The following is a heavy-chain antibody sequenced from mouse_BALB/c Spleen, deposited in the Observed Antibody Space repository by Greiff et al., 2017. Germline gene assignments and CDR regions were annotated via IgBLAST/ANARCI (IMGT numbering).Heavy chain of an antibody. CDR1: GYAFSSSW. CDR3: ARSDYYGSSYWYFDV. Sequence: VQLQESGPELVKPGASVKISCKASGYAFSSSWMNWVKQRPGQGLEWIGRIYPGDGDTNYNGKFKGKATLTADKSSSTAYMQLSSLTSVDSAVYFCARSDYYGSSYWYFDVWGAGTTVTVSS. D-gene: IGHD1-1*01. CDR2: IYPGDGDT. V-gene: IGHV1-82*01. J-gene: IGHJ1*01.